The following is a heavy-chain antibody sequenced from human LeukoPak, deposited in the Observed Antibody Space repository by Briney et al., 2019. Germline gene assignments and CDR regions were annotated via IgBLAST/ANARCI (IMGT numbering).Heavy chain of an antibody. CDR3: ARDRYTMVRGVRPRAYNWFDP. J-gene: IGHJ5*02. CDR1: GYTFTGYY. Sequence: ASVKVSCKASGYTFTGYYIHWVRQAPRQGLEWIGWINPNSGGTNYAQKFQGRVTMTRDTSISTAYMELSRLRSDDTAVYYCARDRYTMVRGVRPRAYNWFDPWGQGTLVTVSS. V-gene: IGHV1-2*02. D-gene: IGHD3-10*01. CDR2: INPNSGGT.